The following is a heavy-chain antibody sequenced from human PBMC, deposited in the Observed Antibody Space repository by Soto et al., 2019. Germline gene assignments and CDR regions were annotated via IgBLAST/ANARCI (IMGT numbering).Heavy chain of an antibody. CDR2: FNPYTGGT. V-gene: IGHV1-46*01. J-gene: IGHJ5*02. D-gene: IGHD3-22*01. CDR3: ASLWGEIVTAFDP. CDR1: GYTFTTYY. Sequence: QGQLVQSGAEVKKPGASVKVSCKASGYTFTTYYIHWMRQAPGQGLEWMGMFNPYTGGTRYAHKFQGRVIMTGDTSTSTGYMELSRLRSDDTAVYYCASLWGEIVTAFDPWGQGTLVTVSS.